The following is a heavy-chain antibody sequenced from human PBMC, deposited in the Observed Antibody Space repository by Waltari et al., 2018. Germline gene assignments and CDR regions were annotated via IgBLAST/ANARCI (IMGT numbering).Heavy chain of an antibody. V-gene: IGHV1-8*01. Sequence: QVQLVQSGAEVKKPGASVQVSCKASGYNFANFDINWVRQATGQGLEWVGWMNPNKGNTGYAQNFQGRVTMTRNTSITTAYMELSSLRSEDTAVYYCVTESSCGGDCRSLDLWGHGTVVTVSS. J-gene: IGHJ3*01. CDR1: GYNFANFD. CDR2: MNPNKGNT. CDR3: VTESSCGGDCRSLDL. D-gene: IGHD2-21*01.